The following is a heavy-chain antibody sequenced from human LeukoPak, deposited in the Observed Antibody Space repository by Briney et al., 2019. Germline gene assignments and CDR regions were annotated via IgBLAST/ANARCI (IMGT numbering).Heavy chain of an antibody. J-gene: IGHJ6*02. CDR3: ARDGARLTGTYGMDV. CDR1: GGSMSNYY. D-gene: IGHD4-17*01. V-gene: IGHV4-59*01. Sequence: SETLSLTCTVSGGSMSNYYWSWIRQPPGKGLEWIGFIYYSGSTNQNPSLRSRATISLDTSKNQFSLRLSSVTAADTAVYYCARDGARLTGTYGMDVWGHGTTVTVSS. CDR2: IYYSGST.